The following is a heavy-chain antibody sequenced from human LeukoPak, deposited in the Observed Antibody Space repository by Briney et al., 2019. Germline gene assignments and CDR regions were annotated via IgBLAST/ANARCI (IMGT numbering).Heavy chain of an antibody. CDR2: IIPIFGTA. CDR3: ARAPNYDFWSGLQYYYYGMDV. Sequence: SVKVSCKASGGTFSSYAISWVRQAPGQGLEWMGGIIPIFGTANYAQKFQGRVTITADESTSTAYMELSSLRSEDTAVYYCARAPNYDFWSGLQYYYYGMDVWGQGTTVTVSS. V-gene: IGHV1-69*13. D-gene: IGHD3-3*01. CDR1: GGTFSSYA. J-gene: IGHJ6*02.